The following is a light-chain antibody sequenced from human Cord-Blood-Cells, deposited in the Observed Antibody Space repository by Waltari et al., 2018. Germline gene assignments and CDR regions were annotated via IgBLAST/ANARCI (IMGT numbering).Light chain of an antibody. CDR2: GAS. J-gene: IGKJ2*01. CDR3: QQYNNWYT. Sequence: EIVMTQSPATLSVSPGERATLSCRASQSVSSNLAWYQQKPGQAPRLLSYGASTRATGIPARFSGSESGTEFTLTISSLQSEDFAVYDCQQYNNWYTFGQGTKLEIK. V-gene: IGKV3-15*01. CDR1: QSVSSN.